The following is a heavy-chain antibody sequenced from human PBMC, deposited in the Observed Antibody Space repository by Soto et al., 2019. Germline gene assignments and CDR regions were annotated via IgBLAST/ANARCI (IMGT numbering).Heavy chain of an antibody. CDR1: GYTFTSYG. CDR2: ISAYNGNT. CDR3: ARAHDSRGYYVPDVMLISP. Sequence: ASVKVSCKASGYTFTSYGISWVRQAPGQGLEWMGWISAYNGNTNYAQKLQGRVTMTTDTSTSTAYMELRSLRSDDTAVYYCARAHDSRGYYVPDVMLISPWGQGTLVTVSS. D-gene: IGHD3-22*01. V-gene: IGHV1-18*01. J-gene: IGHJ5*02.